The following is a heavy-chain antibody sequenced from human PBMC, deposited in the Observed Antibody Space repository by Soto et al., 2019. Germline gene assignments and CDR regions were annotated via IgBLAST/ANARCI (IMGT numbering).Heavy chain of an antibody. V-gene: IGHV3-21*01. CDR2: ISSSSSYI. J-gene: IGHJ4*02. D-gene: IGHD3-16*01. CDR1: GFTFSSYT. CDR3: TKGATSPFDS. Sequence: GGSLRLSCAASGFTFSSYTMNWVRQAPGKGLEWVSSISSSSSYIYYADSVKGRFTISRDNAKDSLYQQMTSLRAEDTAVYYCTKGATSPFDSWGQGTRVTVSS.